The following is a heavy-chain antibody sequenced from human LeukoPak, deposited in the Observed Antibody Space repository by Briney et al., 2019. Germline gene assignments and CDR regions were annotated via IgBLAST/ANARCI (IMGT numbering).Heavy chain of an antibody. V-gene: IGHV3-30*18. D-gene: IGHD3-22*01. J-gene: IGHJ4*02. CDR2: ISYDGSNK. Sequence: GGSLRLSCAASEFTFSNYVMHWVRQAPGKGLEWVAVISYDGSNKYYADSVKGRCTISRDNSKNTLYLRMNSLRADDTAVYYCAKSYKVIVEGYKSGYYFDYWGQGTLVTVSS. CDR1: EFTFSNYV. CDR3: AKSYKVIVEGYKSGYYFDY.